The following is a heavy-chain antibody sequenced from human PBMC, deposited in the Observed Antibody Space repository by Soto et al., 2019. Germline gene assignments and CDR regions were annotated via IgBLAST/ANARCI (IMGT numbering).Heavy chain of an antibody. D-gene: IGHD6-13*01. CDR3: ASTTTGYSSSWYLPALGAFDI. Sequence: GESLKISCKGSGYSFTSYWISWVRQMPGKGLEWMGRIDPSDSYTNYSPSFQGHVTISADKSISTAYLQWSSLKASDTAMYYCASTTTGYSSSWYLPALGAFDIWGQGTMVTVSS. J-gene: IGHJ3*02. CDR2: IDPSDSYT. CDR1: GYSFTSYW. V-gene: IGHV5-10-1*01.